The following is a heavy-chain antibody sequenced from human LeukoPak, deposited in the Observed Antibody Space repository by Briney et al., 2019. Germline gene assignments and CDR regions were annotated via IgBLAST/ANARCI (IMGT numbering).Heavy chain of an antibody. CDR2: ISGGGGST. J-gene: IGHJ4*02. D-gene: IGHD4-17*01. CDR3: AKDRHGDYDY. CDR1: GFTFSSYA. V-gene: IGHV3-23*01. Sequence: GGSLRLSCAASGFTFSSYAMGWVRQAPGKGLEWVSAISGGGGSTYYADSVKGRFTISRDNSKNTLYLQMNSLRAEDTAVYYCAKDRHGDYDYWGQGTLVTVSS.